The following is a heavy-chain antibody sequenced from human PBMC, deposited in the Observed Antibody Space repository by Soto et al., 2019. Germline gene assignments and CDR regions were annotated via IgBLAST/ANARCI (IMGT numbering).Heavy chain of an antibody. CDR1: GYSFTSYW. V-gene: IGHV5-51*01. D-gene: IGHD2-21*02. CDR2: IYPGDSDT. J-gene: IGHJ5*02. CDR3: ARSARWAYCGGDCYSWFDP. Sequence: EVQLVQSGAEVKKPGESLKISCKGSGYSFTSYWIGWVRQMPGKGLEWMGIIYPGDSDTRYSPSFQGQVTISADKSISTAYLQWSSLKASDTAMYYCARSARWAYCGGDCYSWFDPWGQGTLVTVSS.